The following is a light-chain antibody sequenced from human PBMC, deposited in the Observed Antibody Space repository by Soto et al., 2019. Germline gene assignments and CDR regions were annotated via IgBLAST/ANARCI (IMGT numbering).Light chain of an antibody. CDR3: HVCDSLTDDWV. V-gene: IGLV3-21*04. CDR2: FDS. J-gene: IGLJ3*02. CDR1: NIGGKS. Sequence: SYELTQPPSVSVAPGKTASITCRGNNIGGKSVHWYQHKPGQAPVLVIYFDSDRPSGIPERLSGSNSGNTATLTISRVEAGYEADYYSHVCDSLTDDWVFGGGTKLTVL.